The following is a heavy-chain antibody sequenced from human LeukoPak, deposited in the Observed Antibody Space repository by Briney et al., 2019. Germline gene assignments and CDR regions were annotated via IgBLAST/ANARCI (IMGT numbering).Heavy chain of an antibody. J-gene: IGHJ4*02. CDR1: GYTFTSHY. CDR3: ARDMGYTTGWYYFDY. Sequence: ASVKVSCKASGYTFTSHYMHWVRQAPGQGLEWMGIINPNTDNRDYAQRFQGRVTMTRDTSTRTVYMELSDLRSEDTAVYYCARDMGYTTGWYYFDYWGQGTLVTVSS. V-gene: IGHV1-46*01. D-gene: IGHD6-19*01. CDR2: INPNTDNR.